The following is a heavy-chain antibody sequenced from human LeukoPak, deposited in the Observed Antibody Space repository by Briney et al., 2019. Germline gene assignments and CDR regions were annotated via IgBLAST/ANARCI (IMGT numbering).Heavy chain of an antibody. D-gene: IGHD1-1*01. CDR1: GGPINYYY. CDR3: VRLQPNTGEWAFGI. V-gene: IGHV4-59*01. Sequence: SETLSLTCTVSGGPINYYYWSWIRQPPGEGLEWIGYISNGGTTNYNPSLRSRVTISVDKSKNQLSLKLGSVTAADTAVYHCVRLQPNTGEWAFGIWGQGTLVTVS. J-gene: IGHJ3*02. CDR2: ISNGGTT.